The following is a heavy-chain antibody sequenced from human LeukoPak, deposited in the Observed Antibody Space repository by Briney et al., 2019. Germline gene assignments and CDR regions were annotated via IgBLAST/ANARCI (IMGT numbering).Heavy chain of an antibody. CDR1: GHIVEDNA. Sequence: GGSLRLSCVVSGHIVEDNAMHWVRQAPGKGLEWVSAISGSGGSTYYADSVKGRFTISRDNSKNTLYLQMNSLRAEDTAVYYCAKVGITMIVVWGQGTLVTVSS. CDR2: ISGSGGST. V-gene: IGHV3-23*01. D-gene: IGHD3-22*01. CDR3: AKVGITMIVV. J-gene: IGHJ4*02.